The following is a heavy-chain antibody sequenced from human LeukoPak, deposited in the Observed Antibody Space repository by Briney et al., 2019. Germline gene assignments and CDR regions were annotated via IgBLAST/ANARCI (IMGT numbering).Heavy chain of an antibody. CDR2: IYPGDSDT. J-gene: IGHJ4*02. CDR1: GYSFTTYW. Sequence: GESLKISCQGSGYSFTTYWIGWVRQMSGKGLEWMGIIYPGDSDTRYSPSFQGQVTISADKSISTAYLQWSSLKASDTAMYYCTRYREYYFDYWGQGTLVTVSS. V-gene: IGHV5-51*01. CDR3: TRYREYYFDY.